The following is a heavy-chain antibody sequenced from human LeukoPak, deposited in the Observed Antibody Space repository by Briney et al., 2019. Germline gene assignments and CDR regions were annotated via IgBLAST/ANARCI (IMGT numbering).Heavy chain of an antibody. Sequence: PSETLSLTCTVSGGSISSYYWSWIRQPPGKGLEWIGYIYYSGSTNYNPSLKSRVTISVDTSKNQFSLKQSSVTAADTAVYYCARERVVRGVIARDDAFDIWGQGTMVTVSS. CDR1: GGSISSYY. CDR3: ARERVVRGVIARDDAFDI. CDR2: IYYSGST. J-gene: IGHJ3*02. D-gene: IGHD3-10*01. V-gene: IGHV4-59*01.